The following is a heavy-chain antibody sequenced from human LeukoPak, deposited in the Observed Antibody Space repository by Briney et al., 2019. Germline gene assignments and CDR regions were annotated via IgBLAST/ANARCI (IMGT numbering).Heavy chain of an antibody. V-gene: IGHV4-4*02. CDR1: GGSISSNNW. Sequence: SGTLSLTCAVSGGSISSNNWWGWVRQPPGKGLEWIGEIYHSGSPNCNPSLKSRVTISVDKSRNHFSLNLSSVTAADTAVYYCARVNINNWHSCDYWGQGTLVTVSS. CDR3: ARVNINNWHSCDY. J-gene: IGHJ4*02. CDR2: IYHSGSP. D-gene: IGHD1-1*01.